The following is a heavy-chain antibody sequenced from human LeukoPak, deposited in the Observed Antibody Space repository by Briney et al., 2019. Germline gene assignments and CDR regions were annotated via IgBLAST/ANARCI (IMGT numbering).Heavy chain of an antibody. CDR2: IFYSGST. CDR1: GGSINTFY. CDR3: ARTGYYAAGSSYYYGMDV. V-gene: IGHV4-59*08. D-gene: IGHD3-10*01. Sequence: SETLSLTRTVSGGSINTFYWSWIRQPPGKGLEWIGYIFYSGSTNYNPSLESRVTISIDTSKNQFSQKVNSLTAADTAVYYCARTGYYAAGSSYYYGMDVWGQGTTVTVSS. J-gene: IGHJ6*02.